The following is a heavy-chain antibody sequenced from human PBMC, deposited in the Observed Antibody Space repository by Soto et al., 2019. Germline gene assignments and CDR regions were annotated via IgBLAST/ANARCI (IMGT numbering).Heavy chain of an antibody. J-gene: IGHJ4*02. CDR1: GYTFTSYA. Sequence: WPPVKVSCKASGYTFTSYAMHWVRRAPGQRLEWMGWINAGNGNTKYSQKFQGRVTITRDTSASTAYMELSSLRSEDTAMYYCARLGYSSGWYPGSFDYWGQGTLVTVSS. CDR3: ARLGYSSGWYPGSFDY. D-gene: IGHD6-13*01. CDR2: INAGNGNT. V-gene: IGHV1-3*01.